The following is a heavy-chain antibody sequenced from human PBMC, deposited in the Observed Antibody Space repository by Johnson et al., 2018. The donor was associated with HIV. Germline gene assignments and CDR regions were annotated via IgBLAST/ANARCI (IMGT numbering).Heavy chain of an antibody. CDR1: GFTFSSYA. CDR3: ARDGRDYYDRSGYPYLDAFDI. J-gene: IGHJ3*02. V-gene: IGHV3-30*04. CDR2: ISYDGSNK. D-gene: IGHD3-22*01. Sequence: QVKLVESGGGVVQPGRSLRLSCAASGFTFSSYAMHWVRQAPGKGLEWVAVISYDGSNKYYADSVKGRFTISRDNSKNTLYLQMNSLRAEDTALYYCARDGRDYYDRSGYPYLDAFDIWGQGTMVTVSS.